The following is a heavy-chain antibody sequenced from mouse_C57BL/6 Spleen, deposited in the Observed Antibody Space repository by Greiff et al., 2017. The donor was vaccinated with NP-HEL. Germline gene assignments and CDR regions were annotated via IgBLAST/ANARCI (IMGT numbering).Heavy chain of an antibody. J-gene: IGHJ1*03. D-gene: IGHD4-1*01. Sequence: QVQLQQSGAELVRPGTSVKVSCKASGYAFTNYLIEWVKQRPGQGLEWIGVINPGSGGTNYNEKFKGKATLTADKSSSTAYMQLSSLTSEDSAVYFCARRGLGRRYFDVWGTGTTVTVSS. CDR2: INPGSGGT. V-gene: IGHV1-54*01. CDR1: GYAFTNYL. CDR3: ARRGLGRRYFDV.